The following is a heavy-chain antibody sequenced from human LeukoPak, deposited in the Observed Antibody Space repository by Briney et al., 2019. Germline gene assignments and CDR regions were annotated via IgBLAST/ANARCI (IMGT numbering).Heavy chain of an antibody. D-gene: IGHD2-2*01. CDR1: GFTFSSYS. V-gene: IGHV3-21*01. CDR2: ISSSSSYI. Sequence: GGSLRLSCAASGFTFSSYSMNWVRQAPGKGLEWVSPISSSSSYIYYADSVKGRFTISRDNAKNSLYLQMNSLRAEDTAVYYCARLGGVDCSSTSCYSAAFDIWGQGTMVTVSS. J-gene: IGHJ3*02. CDR3: ARLGGVDCSSTSCYSAAFDI.